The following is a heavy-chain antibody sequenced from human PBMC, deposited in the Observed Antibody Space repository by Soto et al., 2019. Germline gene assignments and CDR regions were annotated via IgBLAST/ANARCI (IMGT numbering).Heavy chain of an antibody. D-gene: IGHD3-3*01. CDR3: AKRSSEYYDFWSGYYPPAYYYYYYMDV. V-gene: IGHV3-30*18. CDR1: GFTFSSYG. J-gene: IGHJ6*03. CDR2: ISYDGSNK. Sequence: ESGGGVVQPGRSLRLSCAASGFTFSSYGMHWVRQAPGKGLEWVAVISYDGSNKYYADSVKGRFTISRDNSKNTLYLQMNSLRAEDTAVYYCAKRSSEYYDFWSGYYPPAYYYYYYMDVWGKGTTVTVSS.